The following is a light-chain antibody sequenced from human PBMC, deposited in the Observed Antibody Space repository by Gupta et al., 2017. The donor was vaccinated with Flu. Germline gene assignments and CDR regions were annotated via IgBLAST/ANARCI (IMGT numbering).Light chain of an antibody. Sequence: SVLTQPPSASGAPGQRVTISCTGSSSNIGAGYDVHWYQQLPGTAPKLLFYGNSNRPSGVPDRFSGSKSGTSASLAITGLQAEDEADYYCQSYDSSLSAVVFGGGTKLTVL. V-gene: IGLV1-40*01. J-gene: IGLJ2*01. CDR3: QSYDSSLSAVV. CDR1: SSNIGAGYD. CDR2: GNS.